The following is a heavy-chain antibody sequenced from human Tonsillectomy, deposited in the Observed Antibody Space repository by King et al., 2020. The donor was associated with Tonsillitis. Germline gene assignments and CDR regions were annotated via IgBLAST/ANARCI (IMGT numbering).Heavy chain of an antibody. V-gene: IGHV3-30*03. CDR1: GFTFSSYG. J-gene: IGHJ3*02. D-gene: IGHD3-22*01. Sequence: QVQLVESGGGVVQPGRSLRLSCAASGFTFSSYGMHWVRQAPGKGLEWVAVISQEGNNKYYADSVKGRFTISRDNSKNTLYLQMNSLRAEDTAVYYCAHASGGEYYLDSSGYPDAFDIWGQGTMVTVSS. CDR3: AHASGGEYYLDSSGYPDAFDI. CDR2: ISQEGNNK.